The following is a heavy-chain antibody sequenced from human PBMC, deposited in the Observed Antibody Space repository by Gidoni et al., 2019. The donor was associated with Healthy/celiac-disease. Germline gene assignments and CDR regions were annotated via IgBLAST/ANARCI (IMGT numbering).Heavy chain of an antibody. CDR2: IYYSGST. CDR3: ARDLSDYGGNSGASWYFDL. Sequence: QVQLQESGPGLVKPSETLSLTCPVSGGSISSYYWSWIRQPPGKGLEWIGYIYYSGSTNYNPSLKSRVTISVDTSKNQFSLKLSSVTAADTAVYYCARDLSDYGGNSGASWYFDLWGRGTLVTVSS. CDR1: GGSISSYY. J-gene: IGHJ2*01. V-gene: IGHV4-59*01. D-gene: IGHD4-17*01.